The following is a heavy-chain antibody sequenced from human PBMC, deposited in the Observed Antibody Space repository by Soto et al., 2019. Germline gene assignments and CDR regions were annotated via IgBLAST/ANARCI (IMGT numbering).Heavy chain of an antibody. D-gene: IGHD2-15*01. J-gene: IGHJ6*02. V-gene: IGHV3-53*01. Sequence: HPGGSLRLSCAASGFTVSSNYMSWVRQAPGKGLEWVSVIYSGGSTYYADSVKGRFTISRDNSKNTLYLQMNSLRAEDTAVYYCARDGGQSVYGMDVWGQGTTVTVSS. CDR3: ARDGGQSVYGMDV. CDR2: IYSGGST. CDR1: GFTVSSNY.